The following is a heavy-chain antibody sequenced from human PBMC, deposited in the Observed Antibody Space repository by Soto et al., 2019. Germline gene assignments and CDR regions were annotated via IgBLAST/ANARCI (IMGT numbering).Heavy chain of an antibody. CDR3: ARGLITTIVVPRGFADY. J-gene: IGHJ4*02. Sequence: QVQFVQSGADEKKPGASVKVSCKASGYTFSNYAIHWVRQAPGQRLEWMGWINTGNGNTKYSQKFQGRVTISRDTSASTDYMELSSLRSEVTAVYYCARGLITTIVVPRGFADYWGQGTLVTVSS. V-gene: IGHV1-3*04. D-gene: IGHD3-22*01. CDR2: INTGNGNT. CDR1: GYTFSNYA.